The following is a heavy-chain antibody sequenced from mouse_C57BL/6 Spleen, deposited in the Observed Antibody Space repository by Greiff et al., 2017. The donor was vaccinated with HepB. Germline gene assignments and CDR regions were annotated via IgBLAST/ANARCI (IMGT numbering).Heavy chain of an antibody. V-gene: IGHV1-55*01. D-gene: IGHD1-1*01. CDR3: ARNYGSSWYFDV. J-gene: IGHJ1*03. Sequence: QVQLQQPGAELVKPGASVKMSCKASGYTFTSYWITWVKQRSGQGLEWIGDIYPGSGSTNYNEKFKSKATLTVDTSSSTAYMQLSSLTSEDSAVYYCARNYGSSWYFDVWGTGTTVTVSS. CDR2: IYPGSGST. CDR1: GYTFTSYW.